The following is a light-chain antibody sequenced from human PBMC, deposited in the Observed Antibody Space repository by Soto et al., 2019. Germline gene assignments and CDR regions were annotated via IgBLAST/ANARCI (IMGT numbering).Light chain of an antibody. Sequence: DIQLTQSPSSLSASVGDRVIITCRASENIGNYLNWYQQIPGRAPKPLVLSASRLQSGVPSRFSGSGSGTDFTLTTTRLQTEDFATYYCQQSYSAPLTFGPGTTVDFK. CDR2: SAS. J-gene: IGKJ3*01. CDR3: QQSYSAPLT. CDR1: ENIGNY. V-gene: IGKV1-39*01.